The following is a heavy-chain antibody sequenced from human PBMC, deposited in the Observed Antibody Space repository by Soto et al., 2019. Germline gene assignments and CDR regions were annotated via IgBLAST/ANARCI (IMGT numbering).Heavy chain of an antibody. D-gene: IGHD5-12*01. CDR1: GFIFNNYA. V-gene: IGHV3-23*01. CDR2: ISGSGDRT. CDR3: AKDPSGYDLWYFDY. J-gene: IGHJ4*02. Sequence: EVQLLESGGGLVQPGGSLRLSCAASGFIFNNYAMSWVRQAPGKGLEWVSGISGSGDRTYHADSVEGRFTISRDNSKNTVYLQMNSLRAEDTAESYCAKDPSGYDLWYFDYWGQGTLVTVSS.